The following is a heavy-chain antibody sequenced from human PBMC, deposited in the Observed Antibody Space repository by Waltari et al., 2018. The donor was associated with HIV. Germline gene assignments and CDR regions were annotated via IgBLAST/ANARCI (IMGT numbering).Heavy chain of an antibody. D-gene: IGHD6-6*01. Sequence: QVHLQESGPGLVKPSETLSLTCAVSGGPISTYNWWTWVRQAPGKGLEWIGGVYHSGSTNYNPSLKSRVTISVDTTKNQFSLKLSSVTAADTAVYYCAKAARPGIFDYWGQGTLVTVSS. CDR3: AKAARPGIFDY. J-gene: IGHJ4*02. V-gene: IGHV4-4*02. CDR1: GGPISTYNW. CDR2: VYHSGST.